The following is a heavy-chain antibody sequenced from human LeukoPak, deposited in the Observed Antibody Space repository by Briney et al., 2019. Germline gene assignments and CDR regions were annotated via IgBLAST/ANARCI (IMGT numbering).Heavy chain of an antibody. CDR3: ARAGDYGDTNWFDP. D-gene: IGHD4-17*01. CDR2: IYHSGST. V-gene: IGHV4-30-2*01. Sequence: PSETLSLTCTVSTASISDYSWSWIRQPPGKGLEWIGYIYHSGSTYYNPSLKSRVTISVDRSKNQFSLKLSSVTAADTAVYYCARAGDYGDTNWFDPWGQGTLVTVSS. J-gene: IGHJ5*02. CDR1: TASISDYS.